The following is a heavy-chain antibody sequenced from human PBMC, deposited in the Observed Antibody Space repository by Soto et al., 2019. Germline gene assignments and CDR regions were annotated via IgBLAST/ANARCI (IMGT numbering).Heavy chain of an antibody. Sequence: GGSLRLSCADSGLRFSTYGMSWVRQAPGKGLEWVSAISGSGGSTYYADSVKGRFTISRDNSKNTLYLQMNSLRAEDTATYYCVSYYDFWSGHFDYWGQGTLVTVSS. CDR3: VSYYDFWSGHFDY. D-gene: IGHD3-3*01. CDR1: GLRFSTYG. CDR2: ISGSGGST. V-gene: IGHV3-23*01. J-gene: IGHJ4*02.